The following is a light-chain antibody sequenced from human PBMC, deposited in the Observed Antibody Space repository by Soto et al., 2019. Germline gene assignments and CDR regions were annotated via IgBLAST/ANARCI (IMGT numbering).Light chain of an antibody. V-gene: IGKV3-20*01. CDR2: DTS. J-gene: IGKJ5*01. Sequence: EIVMTQSPGTLSLSPGERATLSCRASQSVTSNLAWYQQKPGQAPRLLIYDTSIRATGIPARFSGSGSGTDFTLTISRLEPEDFAVYFCQRYGSSPLITFGQGTRREIK. CDR1: QSVTSN. CDR3: QRYGSSPLIT.